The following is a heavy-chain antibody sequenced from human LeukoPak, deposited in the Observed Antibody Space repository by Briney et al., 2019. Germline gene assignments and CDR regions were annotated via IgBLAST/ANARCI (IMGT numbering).Heavy chain of an antibody. J-gene: IGHJ4*02. CDR3: ARSKSYSSGWTDFDY. CDR2: IGTAGNT. V-gene: IGHV3-13*04. D-gene: IGHD6-19*01. Sequence: PGGSLRLSCAASGFTFSNYDMHWVRQATGKGLEWVSVIGTAGNTYYLGSVQGRFAISRENAKNSLYLQMDSLTAGDTAIYYCARSKSYSSGWTDFDYWGQGTLVTVSS. CDR1: GFTFSNYD.